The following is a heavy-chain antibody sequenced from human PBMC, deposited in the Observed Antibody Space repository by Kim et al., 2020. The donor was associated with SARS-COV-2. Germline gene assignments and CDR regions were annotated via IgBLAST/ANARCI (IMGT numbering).Heavy chain of an antibody. CDR3: TRGGYVLTMVRGGAWFDP. V-gene: IGHV3-49*02. D-gene: IGHD3-10*01. J-gene: IGHJ5*02. Sequence: KGRLTISRDDSKSIAYLQMNSLKTEDTAVYYCTRGGYVLTMVRGGAWFDPWGQGTLVTVSS.